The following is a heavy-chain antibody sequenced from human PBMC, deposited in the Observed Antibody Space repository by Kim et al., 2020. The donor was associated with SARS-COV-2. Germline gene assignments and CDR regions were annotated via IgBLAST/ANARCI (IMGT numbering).Heavy chain of an antibody. Sequence: SETLSLTCTVSGGSISSGGYYWKWIRQHPGKGLEWIGYTYYSGSTYYNPSLKSRVTISVDTSKNQFSLKLSSVTAADTAVYYCARDGYGSGRIDFWGQGTLVTVSS. CDR2: TYYSGST. J-gene: IGHJ4*02. CDR1: GGSISSGGYY. V-gene: IGHV4-31*03. CDR3: ARDGYGSGRIDF. D-gene: IGHD3-10*01.